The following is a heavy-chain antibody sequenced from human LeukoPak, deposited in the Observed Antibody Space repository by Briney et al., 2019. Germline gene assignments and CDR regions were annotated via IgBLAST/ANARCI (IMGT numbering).Heavy chain of an antibody. CDR2: IKQDGSEK. CDR1: GFTFSSYW. V-gene: IGHV3-7*01. Sequence: GGSLRLSCAASGFTFSSYWMSWVRQAPGKGLEWVANIKQDGSEKYYVDSVKGRFTISRDNAKNSQYLQMNSLRAEDTAVYYCARGSSGWYFNSDYWGQGALVTVSS. D-gene: IGHD6-19*01. CDR3: ARGSSGWYFNSDY. J-gene: IGHJ4*02.